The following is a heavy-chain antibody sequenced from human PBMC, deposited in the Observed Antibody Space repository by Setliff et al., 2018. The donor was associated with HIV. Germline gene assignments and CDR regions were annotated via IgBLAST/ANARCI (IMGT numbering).Heavy chain of an antibody. J-gene: IGHJ4*02. CDR2: IKQDGGEK. CDR1: GYTFTSYG. D-gene: IGHD5-12*01. CDR3: ARARYSGYDWGGFYFDY. V-gene: IGHV3-7*03. Sequence: SCKASGYTFTSYGISWVRQAPGKGLEWVANIKQDGGEKYYVGSVKGRFTVYRDNAKNSLYLQMNSLRAEDTALYFCARARYSGYDWGGFYFDYWGLGTLVTVSS.